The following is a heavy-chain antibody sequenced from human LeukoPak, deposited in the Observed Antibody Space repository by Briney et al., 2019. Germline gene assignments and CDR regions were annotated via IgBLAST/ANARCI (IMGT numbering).Heavy chain of an antibody. Sequence: SEGSLRLSCAPSGFTFSSYWMSWVRQTPGKGLEWVANIKPDGSETNYVDSVKGRFTISRDNAKNSLYLEMNSLRAEDTALYYCSRGRKWLQPLDYWGQGTLVTVSS. CDR1: GFTFSSYW. CDR3: SRGRKWLQPLDY. D-gene: IGHD5-24*01. J-gene: IGHJ4*02. V-gene: IGHV3-7*01. CDR2: IKPDGSET.